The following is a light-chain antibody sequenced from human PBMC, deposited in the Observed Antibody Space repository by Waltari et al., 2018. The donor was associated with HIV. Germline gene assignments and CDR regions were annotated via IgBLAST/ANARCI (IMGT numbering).Light chain of an antibody. Sequence: QSALTQPASVSGSPGQSITISCTGTSSDVGDYDYVSWYQQYPGKAPKLMIYDVSDRPSGISNRFSGSKSGNTASLTISGLQAEDEADYYCSTYTNTNFYVFGSGTKVTVL. J-gene: IGLJ1*01. CDR1: SSDVGDYDY. V-gene: IGLV2-14*03. CDR2: DVS. CDR3: STYTNTNFYV.